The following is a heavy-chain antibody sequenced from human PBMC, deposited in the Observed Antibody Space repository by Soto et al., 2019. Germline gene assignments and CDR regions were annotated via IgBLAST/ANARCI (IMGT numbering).Heavy chain of an antibody. Sequence: SETLSLTCTVSGGSISSYYWSWIRQPPGKGLEWIGYIYYSGSTNYNPSLKSRVTISVDTSKNQFSLKLSSVTAADTAVYYCARSYCTNGVCYSTSTFDYWGQGTPVTVSS. CDR3: ARSYCTNGVCYSTSTFDY. CDR2: IYYSGST. V-gene: IGHV4-59*01. J-gene: IGHJ4*02. CDR1: GGSISSYY. D-gene: IGHD2-8*01.